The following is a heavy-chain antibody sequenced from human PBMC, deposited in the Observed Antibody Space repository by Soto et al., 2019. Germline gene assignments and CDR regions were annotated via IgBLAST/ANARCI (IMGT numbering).Heavy chain of an antibody. CDR2: IYTSGST. D-gene: IGHD6-19*01. V-gene: IGHV4-61*01. CDR3: AGGMAGTTPGANYYGMDV. J-gene: IGHJ6*02. CDR1: GDPLSSGSYY. Sequence: SETLSLTCTVSGDPLSSGSYYWSWIRQSPGKGLEWIGRIYTSGSTNYNPSLKSRVTMSVDTSKNQFSLKLSSVTAADTAVYYCAGGMAGTTPGANYYGMDVWGQGTTVTVSS.